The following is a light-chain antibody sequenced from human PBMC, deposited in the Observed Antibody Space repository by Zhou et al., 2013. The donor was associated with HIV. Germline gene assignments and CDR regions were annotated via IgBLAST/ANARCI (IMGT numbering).Light chain of an antibody. CDR3: QKCDSAPRT. J-gene: IGKJ1*01. Sequence: DIQMTQSPPSLSASVGDRVTISCRASQGIGYSLAWYQQKPGKVPRLLIYTASILLSGVPSRFSGMGSGTNFTLTISSLQPEDVATYFCQKCDSAPRTFGPGTKVEIK. CDR1: QGIGYS. CDR2: TAS. V-gene: IGKV1-27*01.